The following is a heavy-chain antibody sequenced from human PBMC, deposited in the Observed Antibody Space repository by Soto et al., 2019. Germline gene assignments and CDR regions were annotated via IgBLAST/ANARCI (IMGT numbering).Heavy chain of an antibody. CDR3: ARDPNVLLWFGEAIRRDWFGP. J-gene: IGHJ5*02. D-gene: IGHD3-10*01. Sequence: QVQLVQSGAEVKKPGDSVKVSCKASGYTFTSYGISWVRQAPGQGLEWMGWISAYIGNTNYAQKLQGRVTMTTDTSTNTAYMELRSLRADETAVYYCARDPNVLLWFGEAIRRDWFGPWGQGTLVSVSS. CDR1: GYTFTSYG. V-gene: IGHV1-18*01. CDR2: ISAYIGNT.